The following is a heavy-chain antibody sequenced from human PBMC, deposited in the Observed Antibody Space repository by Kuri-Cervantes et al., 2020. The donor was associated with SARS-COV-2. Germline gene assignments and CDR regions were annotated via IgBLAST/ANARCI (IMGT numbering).Heavy chain of an antibody. CDR3: ARRDDFWSGIN. V-gene: IGHV3-21*01. D-gene: IGHD3-3*01. J-gene: IGHJ4*02. Sequence: LSLTCAASGFTFSSYSMNWVRQAPGKGLEWVSSISSSSSYIYYADSVKGRFTISRDNAKNSLYLQMNSLRAEDTAVYYCARRDDFWSGINWGQGTLVTVSS. CDR2: ISSSSSYI. CDR1: GFTFSSYS.